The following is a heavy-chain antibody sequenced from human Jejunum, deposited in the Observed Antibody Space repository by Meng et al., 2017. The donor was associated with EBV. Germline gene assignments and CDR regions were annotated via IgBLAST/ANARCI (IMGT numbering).Heavy chain of an antibody. V-gene: IGHV3-11*01. CDR1: DFAFSAYY. J-gene: IGHJ4*02. D-gene: IGHD2-21*01. Sequence: QVELVESWGGLVQPGGYLRLSCAASDFAFSAYYMTWIRQTPDKGLEWVSYISGGGTARYQSDSVQGRFTISRDNAKNSLYLQMNSLRVEDTAIYYCARVGIDGVIGNAVDYWGQGTLVTVSS. CDR3: ARVGIDGVIGNAVDY. CDR2: ISGGGTAR.